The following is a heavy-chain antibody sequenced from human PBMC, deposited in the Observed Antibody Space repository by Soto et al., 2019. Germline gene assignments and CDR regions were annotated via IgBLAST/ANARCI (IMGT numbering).Heavy chain of an antibody. CDR2: IIPIFGTA. D-gene: IGHD2-2*01. CDR1: GGTFSSYA. V-gene: IGHV1-69*01. Sequence: QVQLVQSGAEVKKPGSSVKVSCKASGGTFSSYAISWVRQAPGQGLEWMGGIIPIFGTANYAQKFQGRVTITADESTSTAYMELSSLRSEDTAVYYCATLAVPAAYEVSELYYFDYWGQGTLVTVSS. J-gene: IGHJ4*02. CDR3: ATLAVPAAYEVSELYYFDY.